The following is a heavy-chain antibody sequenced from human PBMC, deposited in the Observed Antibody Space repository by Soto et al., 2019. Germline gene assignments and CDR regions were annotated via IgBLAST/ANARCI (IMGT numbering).Heavy chain of an antibody. J-gene: IGHJ4*02. CDR3: ARDRTVDYVDYYFDY. CDR2: IYTNGST. D-gene: IGHD4-17*01. Sequence: SETLSLTCTVSDDSIYTYYWSWIRQPAGKGLEWIGRIYTNGSTNSKPSLRSRLTMSVDRSKHQLSLKLSSVTAADTAAYYCARDRTVDYVDYYFDYWGRGTLVTVSS. CDR1: DDSIYTYY. V-gene: IGHV4-4*07.